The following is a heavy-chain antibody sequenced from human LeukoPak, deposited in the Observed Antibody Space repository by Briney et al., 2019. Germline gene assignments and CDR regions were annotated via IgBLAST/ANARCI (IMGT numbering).Heavy chain of an antibody. CDR1: GFTFRSYE. J-gene: IGHJ3*02. V-gene: IGHV3-66*01. Sequence: GGSLRLSCAASGFTFRSYEMNWVRQAPGKGLEWVSVIYSGGSTYYADSVKGRFTISRDNSKNTLYLQMNSLRAEDTAVYYCARATHSGPDAFDIWGQGTMVTVSS. CDR3: ARATHSGPDAFDI. CDR2: IYSGGST.